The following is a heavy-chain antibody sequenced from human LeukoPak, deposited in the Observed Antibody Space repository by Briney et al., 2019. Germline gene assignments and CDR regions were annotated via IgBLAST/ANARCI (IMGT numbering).Heavy chain of an antibody. CDR3: ARSRAGWDSNFHPYYYYYYGMDV. CDR2: MNPNSGNT. CDR1: GYTFTSYD. Sequence: GASVKVSCKASGYTFTSYDINWVRQATGQGLEWMGWMNPNSGNTGYAQKFQGRVTMTRNTSISTAYMELSSLRSEDTAVYYCARSRAGWDSNFHPYYYYYYGMDVWGQGTTVTVSS. D-gene: IGHD4-11*01. J-gene: IGHJ6*02. V-gene: IGHV1-8*01.